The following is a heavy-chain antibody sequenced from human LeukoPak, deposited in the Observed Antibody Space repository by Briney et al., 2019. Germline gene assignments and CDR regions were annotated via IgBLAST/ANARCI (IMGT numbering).Heavy chain of an antibody. CDR1: GLTFSDVW. Sequence: GGSLRLSCVASGLTFSDVWMSWVRQAPGKGLEWVGRIESKSDGETTDYAAPVKGRFTISRDDSKNTLYLQMNSLKTDDTAIYYCATYRWYSDYWGQGVLVTVSS. CDR2: IESKSDGETT. D-gene: IGHD1-1*01. V-gene: IGHV3-15*04. CDR3: ATYRWYSDY. J-gene: IGHJ4*02.